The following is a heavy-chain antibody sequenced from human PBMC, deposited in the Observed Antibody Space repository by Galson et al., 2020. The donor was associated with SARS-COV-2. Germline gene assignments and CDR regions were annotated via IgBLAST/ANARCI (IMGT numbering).Heavy chain of an antibody. Sequence: GESLKISCKGSGFNFITSWIAWVRQMPGKGLEWIGVVNPGNSNTKYSPSFQGQVTISADASINTAFLQWSGLKSSDTGILFCARSDGPPHSTYPMDVWGEGTAVTISS. V-gene: IGHV5-51*01. CDR1: GFNFITSW. CDR3: ARSDGPPHSTYPMDV. J-gene: IGHJ6*03. CDR2: VNPGNSNT. D-gene: IGHD2-21*01.